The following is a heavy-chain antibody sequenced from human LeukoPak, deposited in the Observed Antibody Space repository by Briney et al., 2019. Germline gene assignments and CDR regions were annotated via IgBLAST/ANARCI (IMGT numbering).Heavy chain of an antibody. CDR1: GGSFIGYY. Sequence: SETLSLTSAVYGGSFIGYYWSWIRQPPGKGLEWIGEINHSGSTNHNPSLTSRVTISVDTSKNQFSLKLSSVTAADTAVYYFAREASYGPEFGYWGQGTLVTVSS. CDR3: AREASYGPEFGY. V-gene: IGHV4-34*01. J-gene: IGHJ4*02. D-gene: IGHD3-10*01. CDR2: INHSGST.